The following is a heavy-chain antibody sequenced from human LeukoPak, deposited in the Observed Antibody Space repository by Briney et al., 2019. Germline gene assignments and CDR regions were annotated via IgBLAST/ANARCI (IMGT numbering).Heavy chain of an antibody. J-gene: IGHJ6*02. D-gene: IGHD4-17*01. V-gene: IGHV1-69*13. CDR1: GGTFISYA. CDR2: IIPIFGTA. Sequence: SVKVSCKASGGTFISYAISWVRQAPGQGLEWMGGIIPIFGTANYAQKFQGRVTITADESTSTAYMELSSLRSEDTAVYYCARDRRPYGDYDYYYGMDVWGQGTTVTVSS. CDR3: ARDRRPYGDYDYYYGMDV.